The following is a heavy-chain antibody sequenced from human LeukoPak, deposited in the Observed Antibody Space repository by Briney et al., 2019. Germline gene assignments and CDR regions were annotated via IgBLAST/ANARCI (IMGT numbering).Heavy chain of an antibody. CDR1: GYTFTSYG. CDR3: ARDGQWLVPDY. Sequence: ASVKVSCKASGYTFTSYGISWVRQAPGQGLEWMGWISAYSGNTNYAQKLQGRVTMTADTSTSTACMELRSLRSDDTAVYYCARDGQWLVPDYWGQGTLVTVSS. J-gene: IGHJ4*02. CDR2: ISAYSGNT. V-gene: IGHV1-18*04. D-gene: IGHD6-19*01.